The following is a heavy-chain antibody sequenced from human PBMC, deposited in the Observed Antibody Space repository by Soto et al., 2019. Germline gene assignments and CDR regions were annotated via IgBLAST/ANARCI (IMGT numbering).Heavy chain of an antibody. Sequence: QVQLVESGGGVVQPGASLRLSCAASGSTFSLYGMLWGRQAPAKGLVWVAVMWYDGGKKFYADSVKGRFTISIDNSKNTLYLQMNSLRDADTAVYYCARGLRGISFYGMDVWGQGTTVIVSS. CDR2: MWYDGGKK. CDR3: ARGLRGISFYGMDV. V-gene: IGHV3-33*01. J-gene: IGHJ6*02. D-gene: IGHD3-16*01. CDR1: GSTFSLYG.